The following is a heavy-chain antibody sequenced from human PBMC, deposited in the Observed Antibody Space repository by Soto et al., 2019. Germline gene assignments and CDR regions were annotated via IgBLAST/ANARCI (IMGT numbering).Heavy chain of an antibody. CDR1: GGSISSYY. V-gene: IGHV4-59*08. Sequence: QVQLQESGPGLVKPSETLSLTCTVSGGSISSYYWSWIRQPPGKGLEWIGYIYYSGSTNYNPSLKSRVTISVETSKNQFSLKLSSVTAADTAVYYCARRYGANFDYWGQGTLVTVSS. J-gene: IGHJ4*02. CDR3: ARRYGANFDY. D-gene: IGHD4-17*01. CDR2: IYYSGST.